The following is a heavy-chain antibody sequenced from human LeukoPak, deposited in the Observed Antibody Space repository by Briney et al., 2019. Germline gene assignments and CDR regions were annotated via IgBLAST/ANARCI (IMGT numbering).Heavy chain of an antibody. CDR1: GFTLSSYA. CDR2: ISGSGGST. D-gene: IGHD3-10*01. CDR3: AKDSTGSYYLNWFDP. Sequence: GGSLRLSCAASGFTLSSYAMSCVRQAPGKGLEGVSAISGSGGSTYYADSVKGRFTISRDNSKNTLYLQMNSLRAEDTAVYYCAKDSTGSYYLNWFDPWGQGTLVTVSS. J-gene: IGHJ5*02. V-gene: IGHV3-23*01.